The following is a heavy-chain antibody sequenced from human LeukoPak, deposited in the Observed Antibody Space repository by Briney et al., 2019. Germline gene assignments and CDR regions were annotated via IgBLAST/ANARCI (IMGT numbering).Heavy chain of an antibody. CDR3: AREGYSSSSPSGYYFDY. V-gene: IGHV3-21*01. D-gene: IGHD6-6*01. CDR1: GFTFSSYS. Sequence: GGSLRLSCAASGFTFSSYSMNWVRQAPGKGLEWVSSISSSSSYIYYADSVKGRFTISRDNAKNSLYLQMNSLRAEDTAVYYCAREGYSSSSPSGYYFDYWGQGTLVTVSS. CDR2: ISSSSSYI. J-gene: IGHJ4*02.